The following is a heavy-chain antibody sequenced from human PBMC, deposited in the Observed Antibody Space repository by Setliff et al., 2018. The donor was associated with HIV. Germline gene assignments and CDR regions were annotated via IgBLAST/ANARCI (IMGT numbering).Heavy chain of an antibody. V-gene: IGHV1-24*01. Sequence: ASVKVSCKVSGSTLTELSMHWVRQAPGKGLEWMGSFDPEDGETTYAQKFQGRVTMTEDTSTDTAYMELSSLRSDETAVYYCATDVGVVTAHNWFDPWGQGTLVTVSS. D-gene: IGHD2-21*02. J-gene: IGHJ5*02. CDR1: GSTLTELS. CDR2: FDPEDGET. CDR3: ATDVGVVTAHNWFDP.